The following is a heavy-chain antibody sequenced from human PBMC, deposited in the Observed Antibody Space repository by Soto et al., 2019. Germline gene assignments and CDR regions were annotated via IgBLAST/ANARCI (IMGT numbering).Heavy chain of an antibody. Sequence: SETLSLTCAVYGGSFSGYYWSWIRQPPGKGLEWIGEINHSGSTNYNPSLKSPVTISVDTYKNQFSLKLSSVTAADTAVYYCARTGYSSGWYKAAFDIWGQGTMVTVSS. CDR3: ARTGYSSGWYKAAFDI. D-gene: IGHD6-19*01. CDR1: GGSFSGYY. CDR2: INHSGST. J-gene: IGHJ3*02. V-gene: IGHV4-34*01.